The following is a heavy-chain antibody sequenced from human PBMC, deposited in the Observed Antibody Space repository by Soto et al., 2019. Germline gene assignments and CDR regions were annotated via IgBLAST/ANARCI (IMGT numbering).Heavy chain of an antibody. J-gene: IGHJ4*02. CDR2: IYYDEST. D-gene: IGHD2-15*01. Sequence: TLSLTCTVSGVSLNSGHYYWVWIRQSPGKGLAWIASIYYDESTYYNPSLKSRVTISTDKPKNQFSLTLKSVTAADTAVYYCGKVLIGATRHTDVDSWGQGALVTVSS. V-gene: IGHV4-39*01. CDR3: GKVLIGATRHTDVDS. CDR1: GVSLNSGHYY.